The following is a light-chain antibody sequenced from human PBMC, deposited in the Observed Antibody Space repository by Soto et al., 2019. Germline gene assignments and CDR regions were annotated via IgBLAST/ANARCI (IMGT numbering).Light chain of an antibody. Sequence: QSVLTQPPSASGTPGQRVTISCSGSSSNIGSNFVYWYQQLPGTAPKLLIYRINQRPSGVPDRVSGSKSGTSTSLAISGLRSEDEADYYCAAWDDSLSVYVFGNGTKLTVL. J-gene: IGLJ1*01. CDR3: AAWDDSLSVYV. CDR2: RIN. CDR1: SSNIGSNF. V-gene: IGLV1-47*01.